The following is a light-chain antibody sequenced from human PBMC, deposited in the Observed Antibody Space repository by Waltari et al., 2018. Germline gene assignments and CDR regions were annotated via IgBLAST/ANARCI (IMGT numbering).Light chain of an antibody. J-gene: IGLJ3*02. CDR2: DVT. Sequence: QSALTQPRSVSGSPGQSVTISCTGTDSDVGSYNYVSWYQQHPGKAPKVMIHDVTKRPSGVPDRFSGSKSDNTASLTISGLQAEDEADYYCCSYAGRYTWVFGGGTKLTVL. CDR3: CSYAGRYTWV. CDR1: DSDVGSYNY. V-gene: IGLV2-11*01.